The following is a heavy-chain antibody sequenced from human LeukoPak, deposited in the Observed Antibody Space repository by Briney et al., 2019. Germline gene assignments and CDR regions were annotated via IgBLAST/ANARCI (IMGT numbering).Heavy chain of an antibody. CDR2: IGTAGDT. J-gene: IGHJ4*02. D-gene: IGHD6-13*01. CDR1: GFTFSSYD. V-gene: IGHV3-13*01. Sequence: PGGSLRLSCEASGFTFSSYDMHWVRQATGKVLEWVSAIGTAGDTYYPGSVKGRFTISRENAKNSLYLQMNSLRAGDTAVYYCARGGPAVGIAAAGTFDYWGQGTLVTVSS. CDR3: ARGGPAVGIAAAGTFDY.